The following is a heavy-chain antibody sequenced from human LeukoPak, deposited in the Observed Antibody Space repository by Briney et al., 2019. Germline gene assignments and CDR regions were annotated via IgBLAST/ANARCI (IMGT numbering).Heavy chain of an antibody. J-gene: IGHJ4*02. CDR3: AKDDGQGY. CDR1: GFSFRTYS. V-gene: IGHV3-21*06. CDR2: IGNSGHTL. Sequence: GGSLRLSCVVSGFSFRTYSMNWVRQAPGKGLEWVSSIGNSGHTLYYADSVKGRFTISRDNAKNSLYLQMNSLRAEDTAVYYCAKDDGQGYWGQGTLVTVSS.